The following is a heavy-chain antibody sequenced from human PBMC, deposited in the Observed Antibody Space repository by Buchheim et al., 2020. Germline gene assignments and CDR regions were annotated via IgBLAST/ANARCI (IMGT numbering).Heavy chain of an antibody. CDR1: GFTFSSYW. Sequence: EVQLVESGGGLVQPGGSLRLSCAASGFTFSSYWMHWVRQAPGKGLVWVSRINSDGSCTSYADSVKGRFTISRDNAKNTLYLQMNSLRAEDTAVYYCARASRIAAAGKVDWFDPWGQGTL. CDR3: ARASRIAAAGKVDWFDP. D-gene: IGHD6-13*01. J-gene: IGHJ5*02. CDR2: INSDGSCT. V-gene: IGHV3-74*01.